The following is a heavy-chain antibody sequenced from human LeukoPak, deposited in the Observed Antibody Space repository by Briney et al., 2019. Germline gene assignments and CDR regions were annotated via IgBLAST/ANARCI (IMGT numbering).Heavy chain of an antibody. D-gene: IGHD3-3*01. Sequence: SQTLSLTCTVSGVSISSGGYYWSWIRQHPGRGLEWIGYIYYSGSTYYNPSLKSRVTISVDTSKNQFSLKLSSVTAADTAVYYCARAGGFFSPFGYWGQGTLVTVSS. V-gene: IGHV4-31*03. CDR3: ARAGGFFSPFGY. J-gene: IGHJ4*02. CDR2: IYYSGST. CDR1: GVSISSGGYY.